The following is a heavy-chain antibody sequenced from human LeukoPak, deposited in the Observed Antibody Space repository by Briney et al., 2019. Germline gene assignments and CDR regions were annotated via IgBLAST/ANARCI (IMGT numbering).Heavy chain of an antibody. CDR2: INPNSGGT. V-gene: IGHV1-2*04. J-gene: IGHJ4*02. D-gene: IGHD3-22*01. CDR1: GYTFTGYY. Sequence: GASVKVSCTASGYTFTGYYMHWVRPAPGQGLEWMGWINPNSGGTNYAQKFQGWVTMTRDTSISTAYMELSRLRSDDTAVYYCARGGPYYYDSSGYTYYFDYWGQGTLVTVSS. CDR3: ARGGPYYYDSSGYTYYFDY.